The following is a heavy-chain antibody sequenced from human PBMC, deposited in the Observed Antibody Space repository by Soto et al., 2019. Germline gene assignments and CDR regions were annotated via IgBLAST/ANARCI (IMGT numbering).Heavy chain of an antibody. V-gene: IGHV4-31*03. D-gene: IGHD3-3*01. J-gene: IGHJ6*02. CDR2: IYYSGST. Sequence: SETLSLTCTVSGGSISSGGYYWSWIRQHPGKGLEWIGYIYYSGSTYYNPSLKSRVTISVDTSKNQFSLKLSSVTAADTAVYYCARDPYGNSARFLEWLPALGMDVWGQGTTVTVSS. CDR3: ARDPYGNSARFLEWLPALGMDV. CDR1: GGSISSGGYY.